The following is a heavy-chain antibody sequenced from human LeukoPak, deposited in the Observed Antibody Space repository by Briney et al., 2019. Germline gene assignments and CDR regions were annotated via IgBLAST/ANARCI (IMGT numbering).Heavy chain of an antibody. J-gene: IGHJ4*02. Sequence: SLRLSCXASRFTXNTYAVNWVRQAPGKGLEWVSAISGNGDITYYADSVRGRFTISRDNSKNTLYLQMNSLRADDTAVYYCAKNPLSVGGNFYFEYWGQGTLVTVSS. V-gene: IGHV3-23*01. CDR3: AKNPLSVGGNFYFEY. CDR2: ISGNGDIT. D-gene: IGHD6-19*01. CDR1: RFTXNTYA.